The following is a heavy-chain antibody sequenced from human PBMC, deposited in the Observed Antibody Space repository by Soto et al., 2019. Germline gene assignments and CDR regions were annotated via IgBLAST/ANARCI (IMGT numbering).Heavy chain of an antibody. D-gene: IGHD3-16*01. V-gene: IGHV1-2*04. CDR2: INPNSGGT. CDR1: GYTFTGYY. CDR3: ARDQYEDAFDI. Sequence: ASVKVSCKAAGYTFTGYYMHWVRQAPGQGLEWMGWINPNSGGTNYAQKFQGWVTMTRDTSISTAYMELSRLRSDDTAVYYCARDQYEDAFDIWGQGTMVTVSS. J-gene: IGHJ3*02.